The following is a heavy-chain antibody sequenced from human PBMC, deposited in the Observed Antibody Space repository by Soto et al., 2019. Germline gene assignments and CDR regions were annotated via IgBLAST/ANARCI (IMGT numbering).Heavy chain of an antibody. Sequence: QVQLVQSGAEVKKPGASVKVSCKASGYTFTGYSMHWERQAHGQGLEWMGWINPNSGGTNYAEKFQVRVTMARDTSISTAYLELSRLRSDDTAVYYCARDRWIQLWLRAPQSYGMDVWGQGTTVTVSS. CDR3: ARDRWIQLWLRAPQSYGMDV. V-gene: IGHV1-2*02. CDR2: INPNSGGT. D-gene: IGHD5-18*01. CDR1: GYTFTGYS. J-gene: IGHJ6*02.